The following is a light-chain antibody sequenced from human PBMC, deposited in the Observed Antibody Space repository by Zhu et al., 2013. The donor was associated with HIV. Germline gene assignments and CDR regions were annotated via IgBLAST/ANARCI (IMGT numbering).Light chain of an antibody. CDR3: QQYGSSRYS. CDR2: GTS. J-gene: IGKJ2*03. V-gene: IGKV3-20*01. CDR1: QSIGGS. Sequence: EIVMTQSPATLSLSPGERATLSCRASQSIGGSLAWYQQKPGQAPRLLIYGTSSRATGIPDRFSGSGSGTDFTLTISRLEPEDFAVYYCQQYGSSRYSFGQGTKLEIK.